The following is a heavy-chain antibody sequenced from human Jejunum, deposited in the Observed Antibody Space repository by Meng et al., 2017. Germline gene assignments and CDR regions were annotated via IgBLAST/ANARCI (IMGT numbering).Heavy chain of an antibody. D-gene: IGHD3-16*01. V-gene: IGHV3-74*01. CDR2: VSTDGTIT. CDR1: GFTFSSHW. J-gene: IGHJ1*01. Sequence: EVALVEAGGGLVHPGGSLRLSCAASGFTFSSHWMHWVRQAPGKGLVWLSRVSTDGTITNYADSVKGRFTISRDNAKDTVFLEMNSLRVEDTAVYYCASDRITDWGQGTLVTVSS. CDR3: ASDRITD.